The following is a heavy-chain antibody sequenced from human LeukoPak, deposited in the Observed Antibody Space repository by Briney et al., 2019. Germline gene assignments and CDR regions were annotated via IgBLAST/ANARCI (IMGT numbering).Heavy chain of an antibody. CDR2: IYYSGST. CDR1: GGSISSGDYY. Sequence: SQTLSLTCTVSGGSISSGDYYWSWLRQPPGKGLEWIGYIYYSGSTYYNPSLKSRVTISVDTSKNQFSLKLSSVTAADTAVYYCARDRHPVIWFGELTQEYNWFDPWGQGTLATVSS. CDR3: ARDRHPVIWFGELTQEYNWFDP. J-gene: IGHJ5*02. D-gene: IGHD3-10*01. V-gene: IGHV4-30-4*01.